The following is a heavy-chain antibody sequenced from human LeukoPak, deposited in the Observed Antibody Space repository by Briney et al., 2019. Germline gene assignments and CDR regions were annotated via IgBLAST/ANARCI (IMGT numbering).Heavy chain of an antibody. CDR3: AKDSRYFGWLLLSSGAFDI. CDR1: GFTFSSYG. Sequence: GGTLRLSCAASGFTFSSYGMSWVRQAPGKGLEWVSAISGSGGSTYYADSVKGRFTISRDNSKNTLYLQMNSLRAEDTAVYYCAKDSRYFGWLLLSSGAFDIWGQGTMVTVSS. J-gene: IGHJ3*02. CDR2: ISGSGGST. D-gene: IGHD3-9*01. V-gene: IGHV3-23*01.